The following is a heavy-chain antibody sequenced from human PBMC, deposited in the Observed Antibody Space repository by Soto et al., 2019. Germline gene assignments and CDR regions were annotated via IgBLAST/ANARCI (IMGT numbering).Heavy chain of an antibody. D-gene: IGHD5-18*01. J-gene: IGHJ4*02. CDR3: ARGLRVYSSNFDY. CDR2: ISGSGGST. V-gene: IGHV3-23*01. CDR1: GFTFSTYA. Sequence: GGALRLSCEASGFTFSTYAMNWVRRAPGKGLEWVSNISGSGGSTYYADSVKGRFTISRDNSKNTLYVQMNSLRAEDTAIYHCARGLRVYSSNFDYWGQGTLVTVSS.